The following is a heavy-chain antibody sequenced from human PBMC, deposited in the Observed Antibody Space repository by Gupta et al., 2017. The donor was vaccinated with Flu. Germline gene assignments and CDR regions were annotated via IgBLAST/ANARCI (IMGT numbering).Heavy chain of an antibody. D-gene: IGHD6-13*01. CDR3: AKDRSGNPAIDY. J-gene: IGHJ4*02. Sequence: EVQLLESGGALAQPGGSLRLSCAASGLTFSDYAMNWVRQAPGKGLEWVSTVGAGGDRTYYADSVMGRFTISRDNSKNTVYLQMNSLRGDDTAVYYCAKDRSGNPAIDYWGQGTLVTVS. CDR1: GLTFSDYA. CDR2: VGAGGDRT. V-gene: IGHV3-23*01.